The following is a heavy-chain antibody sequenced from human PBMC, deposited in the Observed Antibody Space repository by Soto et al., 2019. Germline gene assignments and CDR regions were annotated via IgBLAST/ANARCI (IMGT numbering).Heavy chain of an antibody. J-gene: IGHJ4*02. V-gene: IGHV6-1*01. CDR2: TYYRSKWYN. D-gene: IGHD1-26*01. Sequence: SQTLSLTCAISGDSVSTNSATWDWIRQSPSRGLEWLGRTYYRSKWYNDYAVSVKSRITINPDTSKNQFSLQLNSVTPEDTAVYYCARDKEPWPGGATTPYYFDYWGQGTLVTVSS. CDR3: ARDKEPWPGGATTPYYFDY. CDR1: GDSVSTNSAT.